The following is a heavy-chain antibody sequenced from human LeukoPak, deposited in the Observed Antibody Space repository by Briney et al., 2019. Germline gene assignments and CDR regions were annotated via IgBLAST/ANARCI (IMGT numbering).Heavy chain of an antibody. CDR2: IIPILGIA. CDR1: GGTFSSYA. Sequence: GSSVNVSCKASGGTFSSYAISWVRQAPGQGLEWMRRIIPILGIANYAQKFQGRVTITADKSTSTAYMELSSLRSEDTAVYYCARDSVPAAIGWDYSGQGTLVTVSS. CDR3: ARDSVPAAIGWDY. J-gene: IGHJ4*02. D-gene: IGHD2-2*01. V-gene: IGHV1-69*04.